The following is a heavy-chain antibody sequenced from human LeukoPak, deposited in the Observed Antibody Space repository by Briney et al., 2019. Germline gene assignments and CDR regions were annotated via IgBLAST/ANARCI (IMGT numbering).Heavy chain of an antibody. CDR1: GYPISSGYY. CDR3: ARESGYYYDTSGYTFDY. J-gene: IGHJ4*02. CDR2: IYHSGST. V-gene: IGHV4-38-2*02. Sequence: SSETLSLTCAVSGYPISSGYYWGWIRQPPGKGLEWIGRIYHSGSTYYNPSLKSRVTISVDTSKNQFSLKLSSVPAADTAVYYCARESGYYYDTSGYTFDYWGQGILVTVSS. D-gene: IGHD3-22*01.